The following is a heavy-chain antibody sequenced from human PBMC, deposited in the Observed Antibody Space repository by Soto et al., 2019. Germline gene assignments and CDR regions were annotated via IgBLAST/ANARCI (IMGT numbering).Heavy chain of an antibody. J-gene: IGHJ4*02. CDR2: FYSSGSP. D-gene: IGHD3-22*01. CDR1: GGNLGGYY. Sequence: SETLSLTCTVSGGNLGGYYWSWIRQPPGKGLEWIGDFYSSGSPHHNPSLKNRVSISEDRSKNEFSLKLSSVTAADTAIYYCAREFYYDSSGIGFDSWGQGTLVTVSS. V-gene: IGHV4-59*01. CDR3: AREFYYDSSGIGFDS.